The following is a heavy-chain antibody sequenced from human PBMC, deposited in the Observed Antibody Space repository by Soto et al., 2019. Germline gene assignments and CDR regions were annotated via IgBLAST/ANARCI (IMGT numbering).Heavy chain of an antibody. J-gene: IGHJ4*02. D-gene: IGHD2-8*02. Sequence: QVQLQESGPGLMKPSETLSLTCSVSGASIAGSSYWSWIRQPAGKGLEWIGRFSLSGTTNYSPSVRSRVTMSADVSKNQFSLRLTSVTAADTALYYCARGMTPPGAPAWYYFDSWGQGTWSPSPQ. CDR3: ARGMTPPGAPAWYYFDS. CDR2: FSLSGTT. CDR1: GASIAGSSY. V-gene: IGHV4-4*07.